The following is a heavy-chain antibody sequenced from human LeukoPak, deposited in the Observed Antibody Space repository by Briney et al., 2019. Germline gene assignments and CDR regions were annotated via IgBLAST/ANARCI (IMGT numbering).Heavy chain of an antibody. J-gene: IGHJ5*02. CDR3: ARDLGYCSTTSCYNWFDP. V-gene: IGHV4-59*01. CDR2: LYYSGNT. D-gene: IGHD2-2*01. CDR1: GGSISSYY. Sequence: PSETLSLTCTVSGGSISSYYWSWIRQPPGKGLEWIGYLYYSGNTSYNPSLKSRVTISVDTSKNQFSLKLSSVTAADTAVYYCARDLGYCSTTSCYNWFDPWGQGALVTVSS.